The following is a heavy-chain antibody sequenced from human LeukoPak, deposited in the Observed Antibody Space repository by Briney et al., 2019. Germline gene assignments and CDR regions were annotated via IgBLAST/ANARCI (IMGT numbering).Heavy chain of an antibody. CDR1: GITLSNYC. J-gene: IGHJ4*02. V-gene: IGHV3-23*01. D-gene: IGHD2-15*01. Sequence: PGGSLRLSCAVSGITLSNYCMSWVRQAAGKGLEWVAGISDIGGSTKYADSVKGRFTISRDNPKNPLYLQINSLRVEDPAVSFFANRGVVIQYILVGFHKQAYYFDPWGQGALVSVSS. CDR2: ISDIGGST. CDR3: ANRGVVIQYILVGFHKQAYYFDP.